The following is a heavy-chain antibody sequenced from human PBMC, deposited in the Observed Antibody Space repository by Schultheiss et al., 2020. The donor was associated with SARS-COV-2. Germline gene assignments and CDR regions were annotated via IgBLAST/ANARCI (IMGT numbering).Heavy chain of an antibody. D-gene: IGHD1-26*01. CDR2: INPNSGGT. J-gene: IGHJ5*02. V-gene: IGHV1-2*02. CDR3: ARSRVGGSYLYNWFDP. Sequence: ASVKVSCKASGYTFTGYYMHWVRQAPGQGLEWMGWINPNSGGTNYAQKFQGRVTMTRDTSTSTVYMELSSLRSEDTAVYYCARSRVGGSYLYNWFDPWGQGTLVTVAS. CDR1: GYTFTGYY.